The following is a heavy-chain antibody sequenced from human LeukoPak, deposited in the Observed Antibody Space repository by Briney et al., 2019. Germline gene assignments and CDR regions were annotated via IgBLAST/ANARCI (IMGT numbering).Heavy chain of an antibody. J-gene: IGHJ4*02. V-gene: IGHV3-21*01. CDR1: GFTFSSYS. D-gene: IGHD6-19*01. Sequence: GGSLRLSCAASGFTFSSYSMNWVRQAPGKGLEWVSSISSSSSYIYYADSVKGRFTISRDNAKNSLYLQMNSLRAEDTAVYYCARDSSGWYRASDFDYWGQGTLVTVSS. CDR3: ARDSSGWYRASDFDY. CDR2: ISSSSSYI.